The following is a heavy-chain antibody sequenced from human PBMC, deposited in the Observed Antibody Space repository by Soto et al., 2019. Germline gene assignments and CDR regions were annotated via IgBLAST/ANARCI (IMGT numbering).Heavy chain of an antibody. Sequence: QVQLVESGGGVVQPGMSLRLSCAASGFTFSSYAMHWVRQAPGKGLEWVAVISYDGSKKYYADSVKGRFTISRDNYKNTLYLQMNSLRAEDTAVYYCARGSGYDSDRVDYLGQGTLVTVSS. J-gene: IGHJ4*02. CDR3: ARGSGYDSDRVDY. V-gene: IGHV3-30-3*01. CDR2: ISYDGSKK. CDR1: GFTFSSYA. D-gene: IGHD5-12*01.